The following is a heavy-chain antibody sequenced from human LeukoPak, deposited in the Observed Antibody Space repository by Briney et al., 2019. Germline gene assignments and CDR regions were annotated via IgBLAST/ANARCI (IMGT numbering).Heavy chain of an antibody. Sequence: GGSLRLSCAASGFTFSSYAMSWVRQAPGKGLEWVSVIYSGGSTYYADSVKGRFTISRDNSKNTLYLQMNSLRAEDTAVYYCARGTMVRGIRGKGGWRHYYYYYMDVWGKGTTVTISS. CDR1: GFTFSSYA. CDR3: ARGTMVRGIRGKGGWRHYYYYYMDV. D-gene: IGHD3-10*01. V-gene: IGHV3-66*01. CDR2: IYSGGST. J-gene: IGHJ6*03.